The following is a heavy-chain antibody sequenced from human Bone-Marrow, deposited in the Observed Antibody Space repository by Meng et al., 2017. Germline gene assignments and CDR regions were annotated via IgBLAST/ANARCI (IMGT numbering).Heavy chain of an antibody. D-gene: IGHD1-26*01. V-gene: IGHV1-69*06. J-gene: IGHJ4*02. CDR1: GGTFSSYA. Sequence: SSVNVSCKASGGTFSSYAISWVRQAPGQGLEWMGGIIHIFGTANYAQKFQGRVTITADKSTSTAYMELSSLRSEDTAVYYCASSGVGATLPDYWGQGTLVTVSS. CDR3: ASSGVGATLPDY. CDR2: IIHIFGTA.